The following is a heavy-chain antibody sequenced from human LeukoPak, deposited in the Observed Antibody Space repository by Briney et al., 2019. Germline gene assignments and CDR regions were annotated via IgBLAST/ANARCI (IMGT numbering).Heavy chain of an antibody. Sequence: GGSLRLSCAASGFTFSSYAMNWVRQAPGKGLERFSAISSSGGNTYYADSVKGRFTISRDNSKNTLYLQMNSLRAEDTAVYYCAKGYSSGWLDAFDIWGQGTMVTVSS. CDR1: GFTFSSYA. V-gene: IGHV3-23*01. J-gene: IGHJ3*02. CDR2: ISSSGGNT. CDR3: AKGYSSGWLDAFDI. D-gene: IGHD6-19*01.